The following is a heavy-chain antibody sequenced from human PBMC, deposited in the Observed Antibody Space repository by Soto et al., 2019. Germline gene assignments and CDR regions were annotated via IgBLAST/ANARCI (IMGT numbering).Heavy chain of an antibody. CDR1: GGSFIGYY. CDR3: ARGIYSGYAGAYYYYGMDV. CDR2: INHSGST. J-gene: IGHJ6*02. Sequence: SETLSLTCAVYGGSFIGYYWSWIRQPPGKGLEWIGEINHSGSTNYNPSLKSRVTISVDTSKNQFSLKLSSVTAADTAVYYCARGIYSGYAGAYYYYGMDVWGQGTTVTVSS. V-gene: IGHV4-34*01. D-gene: IGHD5-12*01.